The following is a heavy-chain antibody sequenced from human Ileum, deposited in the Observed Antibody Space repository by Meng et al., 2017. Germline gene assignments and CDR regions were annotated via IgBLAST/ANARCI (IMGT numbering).Heavy chain of an antibody. V-gene: IGHV4-39*07. J-gene: IGHJ5*02. D-gene: IGHD6-19*01. CDR1: GGSISSSSYY. Sequence: QVHDSGPGLVKPSETLSLTCPVSGGSISSSSYYWGWIRQPPGKGLEWIGSIYYSGSTYYNPSLKSRVTISVDTSKNQFSLKLSSVTAADTAVYYCARDIAVAGRGYNWFDPWGQGTLVTVSS. CDR2: IYYSGST. CDR3: ARDIAVAGRGYNWFDP.